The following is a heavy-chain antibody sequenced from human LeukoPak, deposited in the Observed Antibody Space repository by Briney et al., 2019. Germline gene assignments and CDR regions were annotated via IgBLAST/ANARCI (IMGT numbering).Heavy chain of an antibody. J-gene: IGHJ4*02. Sequence: GASVKVSCKASGGTFSSYAISWVRQAPGQGLEWMGGINPIFGTANYAQKFQGRVTITADKSTSTAYMEPRSPRSEDTAVYYCARGDILTGYYSFDYWGQGTLVTVSS. CDR2: INPIFGTA. CDR3: ARGDILTGYYSFDY. D-gene: IGHD3-9*01. CDR1: GGTFSSYA. V-gene: IGHV1-69*06.